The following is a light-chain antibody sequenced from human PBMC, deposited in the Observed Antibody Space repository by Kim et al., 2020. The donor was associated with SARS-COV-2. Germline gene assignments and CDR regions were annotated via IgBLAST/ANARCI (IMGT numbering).Light chain of an antibody. V-gene: IGLV1-40*01. CDR3: QSYDRSLSVV. CDR1: TSNIGAGYH. CDR2: DNS. J-gene: IGLJ7*01. Sequence: QSVLTQPPSVSGAPGQRVTISCIGSTSNIGAGYHVHWYQQLPGTAPKLLIRDNSNRPSGVPDRFSAFNSGTSASLTITGLQAEDEADYFCQSYDRSLSVVFGGGTQLTVL.